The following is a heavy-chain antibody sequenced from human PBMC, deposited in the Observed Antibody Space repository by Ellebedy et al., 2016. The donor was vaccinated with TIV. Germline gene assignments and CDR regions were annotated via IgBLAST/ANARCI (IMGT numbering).Heavy chain of an antibody. Sequence: PGGSLRLSCAASGFTFSSHDMHWVRQPTGKGLEWVSGITSAGDTYYLGSVKGRFIISRDSAKNSLYLQMNSLGAEDTAVYYCARATSGFDLWGRGTLVTVSS. CDR2: ITSAGDT. CDR1: GFTFSSHD. V-gene: IGHV3-13*01. D-gene: IGHD6-19*01. J-gene: IGHJ2*01. CDR3: ARATSGFDL.